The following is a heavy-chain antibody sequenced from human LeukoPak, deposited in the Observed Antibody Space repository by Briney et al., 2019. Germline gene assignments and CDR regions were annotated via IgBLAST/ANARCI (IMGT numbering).Heavy chain of an antibody. CDR1: GGTFSSYA. D-gene: IGHD2/OR15-2a*01. J-gene: IGHJ5*02. CDR3: ARQRRIRENWFDP. CDR2: MNPNSGNT. Sequence: ASVKVSCKASGGTFSSYAINWVRQATGQGLEWMGWMNPNSGNTGYAQKFQGRVTMTRNTSISTAYMELSSLRSEDTAVYYCARQRRIRENWFDPWGQGTLVTVSS. V-gene: IGHV1-8*02.